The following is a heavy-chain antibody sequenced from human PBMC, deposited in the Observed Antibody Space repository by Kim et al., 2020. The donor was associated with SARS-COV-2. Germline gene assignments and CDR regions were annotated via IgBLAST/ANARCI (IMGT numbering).Heavy chain of an antibody. CDR2: ISYSGSA. CDR1: GGSISSRTYY. J-gene: IGHJ4*02. CDR3: TRFHGVY. Sequence: SETLSLTCIVSGGSISSRTYYWGWVRQPPGKGLEWIGMISYSGSAPYNPSLKGRVSISLDTSKNQFSLRLYPVTAADTAVYYCTRFHGVYWGPGTLVTVS. V-gene: IGHV4-39*01. D-gene: IGHD3-3*01.